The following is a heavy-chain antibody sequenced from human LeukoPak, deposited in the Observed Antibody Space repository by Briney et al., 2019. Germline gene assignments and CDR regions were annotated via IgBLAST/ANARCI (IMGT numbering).Heavy chain of an antibody. J-gene: IGHJ4*02. CDR1: GFTFPSYA. D-gene: IGHD3-10*01. Sequence: GGSLRLSCAASGFTFPSYAMHWVRQAPGEGLEWVAVISYDGSNKYYADSVKGRFTISRDNSKNTLYLQMNSLRAEDTAVYYCAKGVMVRGARTLYYFDYWGQGTLVTVSS. CDR2: ISYDGSNK. CDR3: AKGVMVRGARTLYYFDY. V-gene: IGHV3-30*04.